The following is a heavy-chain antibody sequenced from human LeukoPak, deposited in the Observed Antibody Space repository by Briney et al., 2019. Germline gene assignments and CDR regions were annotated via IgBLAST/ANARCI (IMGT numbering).Heavy chain of an antibody. V-gene: IGHV3-43*02. J-gene: IGHJ3*02. CDR2: ISGDGDTT. CDR1: ESTFDEYA. D-gene: IGHD2-2*01. CDR3: ARDMAPQRPPYDAFDI. Sequence: GGSLRLSCVASESTFDEYAMHWGRRGPGKDKEWVSVISGDGDTTYYADSLKGRFTISRDNSKNSLYLQFDSLRTEDTALYFCARDMAPQRPPYDAFDIWGQGTRVTVSS.